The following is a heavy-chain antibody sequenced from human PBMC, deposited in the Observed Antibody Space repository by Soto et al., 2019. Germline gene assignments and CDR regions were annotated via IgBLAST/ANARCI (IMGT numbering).Heavy chain of an antibody. Sequence: QVHLVQSGAEVRKPGASVKVSCKAFGYTFTTNDINLVRQAPGQGLEWLGWMDPNSGVAGYAQKYQGRVIMTRDTSTSAAHMELSGLTSEDTAXXXXXXXXKFDFLRKALDVWGQGTTVIVSS. CDR1: GYTFTTND. V-gene: IGHV1-8*02. J-gene: IGHJ6*02. CDR2: MDPNSGVA. D-gene: IGHD3-3*01. CDR3: XXXXKFDFLRKALDV.